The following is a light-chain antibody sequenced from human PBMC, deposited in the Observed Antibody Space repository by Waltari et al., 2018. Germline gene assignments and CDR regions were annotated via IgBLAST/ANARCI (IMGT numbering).Light chain of an antibody. J-gene: IGKJ2*01. Sequence: AIQMTQSPSSLSASVGDSVTITCRARQAIRNDLGWYQQTPGRAPKLLIFAASSLQRGVPSRFSGSGSGTDFTLTITSLQPEDFATYYCLQDYNYPYTFGRGTKLEIK. CDR1: QAIRND. V-gene: IGKV1-6*01. CDR3: LQDYNYPYT. CDR2: AAS.